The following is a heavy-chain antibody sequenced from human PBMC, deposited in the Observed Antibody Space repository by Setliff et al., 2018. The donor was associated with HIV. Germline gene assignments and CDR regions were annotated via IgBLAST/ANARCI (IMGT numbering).Heavy chain of an antibody. CDR2: IYSSGST. Sequence: PSETLSLTCTVSGGSISCHSWRWIRQPPGKGLEWIGYIYSSGSTNYNPSLKSRVTISVDTSKNQFSLNLSSVTAADTAVYYCARSLGTIWGYDYWDQGTLVTVSS. D-gene: IGHD3-9*01. CDR3: ARSLGTIWGYDY. CDR1: GGSISCHS. J-gene: IGHJ4*02. V-gene: IGHV4-59*11.